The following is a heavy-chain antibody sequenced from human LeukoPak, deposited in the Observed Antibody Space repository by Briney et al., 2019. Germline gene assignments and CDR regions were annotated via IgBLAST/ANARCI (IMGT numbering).Heavy chain of an antibody. CDR3: ASRYCSSTSCRINWFDP. CDR1: GYTFTGYY. CDR2: INPNSGGT. D-gene: IGHD2-2*01. V-gene: IGHV1-2*02. J-gene: IGHJ5*02. Sequence: GASVKVSCKTSGYTFTGYYMHWVRQAPGQGLEWMGWINPNSGGTNYAQKFQGRVTMTRDTSISTAYMELSRLRSDDTAVYYCASRYCSSTSCRINWFDPWGQGTLVTVSS.